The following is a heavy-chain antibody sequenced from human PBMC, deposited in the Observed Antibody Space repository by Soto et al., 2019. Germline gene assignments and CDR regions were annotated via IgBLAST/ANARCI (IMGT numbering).Heavy chain of an antibody. V-gene: IGHV3-66*01. Sequence: VQLVESGGGLVQPGGSPRLSCAASGFTVSNLSMTWVRQAPGKGLQWVAVISSGGSTYYADSVKGRFTISRDNSKNTLYLEMNSLRAEDTAVYYCARDTLGGAYDFLHGGQGTLVTVSS. CDR1: GFTVSNLS. D-gene: IGHD3-3*01. CDR3: ARDTLGGAYDFLH. J-gene: IGHJ4*02. CDR2: ISSGGST.